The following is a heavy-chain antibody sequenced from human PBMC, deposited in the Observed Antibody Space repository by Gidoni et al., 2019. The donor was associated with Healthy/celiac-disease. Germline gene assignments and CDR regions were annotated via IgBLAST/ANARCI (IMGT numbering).Heavy chain of an antibody. Sequence: EVQLVESGGGLVQPGRSLRLSCTASGFTFGDYAMSWVRQAPGKGLEWVGFIISKAYGGTTEYAASVKGRFTISRDDSKSIAYLQMNSLKTEDTAVYYCTREASTYYDFWSGYPDYWGQGTLVTVSS. D-gene: IGHD3-3*01. J-gene: IGHJ4*02. CDR2: IISKAYGGTT. CDR3: TREASTYYDFWSGYPDY. V-gene: IGHV3-49*04. CDR1: GFTFGDYA.